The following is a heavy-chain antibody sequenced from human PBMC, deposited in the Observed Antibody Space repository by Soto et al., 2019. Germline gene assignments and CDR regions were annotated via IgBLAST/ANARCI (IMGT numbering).Heavy chain of an antibody. Sequence: LSLTCAVSGGSISSGGYSWSWIRQPPGKGLEWIGYIYHSGSTYYNPSLKSRVTISVDRSKNQFSLKLSSVTAADTAVYYCARVIVATMTFDYWGQGTLVTVSS. CDR1: GGSISSGGYS. CDR3: ARVIVATMTFDY. D-gene: IGHD5-12*01. CDR2: IYHSGST. V-gene: IGHV4-30-2*01. J-gene: IGHJ4*02.